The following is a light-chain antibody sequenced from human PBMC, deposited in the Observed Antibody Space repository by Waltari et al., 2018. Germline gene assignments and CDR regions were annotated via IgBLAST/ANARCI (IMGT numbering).Light chain of an antibody. CDR1: SLRTSY. J-gene: IGLJ2*01. CDR3: SSRNGRASQVV. Sequence: SSGLTQDSAVSVALGQPIRITCPGISLRTSYDSWYQVKTGQAPVLVMFGKEKRPSGVPDRISGESSETTSSLIITGAQAEDEADYYCSSRNGRASQVVFAGGTKVTVL. V-gene: IGLV3-19*01. CDR2: GKE.